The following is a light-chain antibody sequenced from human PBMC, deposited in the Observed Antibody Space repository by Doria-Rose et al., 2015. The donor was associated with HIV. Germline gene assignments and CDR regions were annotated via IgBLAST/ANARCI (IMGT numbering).Light chain of an antibody. CDR2: DGS. CDR1: QSFSSTY. CDR3: HQYGSSLT. Sequence: EIVMTQSPGTLSLSPGERATLSCRASQSFSSTYLAWYQQKHGQAASLLIYDGSPRATGIPDRISARGSGTDFTLTINGLEPEDFALYYCHQYGSSLTFGQGTKVEI. J-gene: IGKJ1*01. V-gene: IGKV3-20*01.